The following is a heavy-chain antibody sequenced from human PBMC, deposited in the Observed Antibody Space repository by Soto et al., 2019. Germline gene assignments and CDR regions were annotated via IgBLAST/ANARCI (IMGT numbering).Heavy chain of an antibody. J-gene: IGHJ6*02. CDR1: GFTFSSYG. D-gene: IGHD2-21*01. CDR2: IWYDGSNK. Sequence: GGSLRPSCAASGFTFSSYGMHWVRQAPGKGLEWVAVIWYDGSNKYYADSVKGRFTISRDNSKNTLYLQMNSLRAEDTAVYYCARDLEVVAPNYYYGMDVWGQGTTVTVSS. CDR3: ARDLEVVAPNYYYGMDV. V-gene: IGHV3-33*01.